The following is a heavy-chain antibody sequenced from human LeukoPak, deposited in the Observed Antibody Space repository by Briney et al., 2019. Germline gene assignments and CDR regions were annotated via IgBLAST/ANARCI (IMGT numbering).Heavy chain of an antibody. V-gene: IGHV3-15*01. Sequence: GGSLRLSCAASGFSFSNAWMSRVRQAPGKGLEWVGRIKSKIDGGTIDYTAPVKDRCIISRDDSQNTLYLQMNNLKTEDTAVFYCATYGLRSGPLWGRGTLLTVSS. CDR2: IKSKIDGGTI. CDR3: ATYGLRSGPL. CDR1: GFSFSNAW. J-gene: IGHJ2*01. D-gene: IGHD3/OR15-3a*01.